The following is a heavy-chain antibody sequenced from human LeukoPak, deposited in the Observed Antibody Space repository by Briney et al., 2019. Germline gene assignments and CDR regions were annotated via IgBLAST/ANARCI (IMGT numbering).Heavy chain of an antibody. V-gene: IGHV4-61*05. CDR1: GGSIRSSSSY. D-gene: IGHD6-6*01. CDR3: ARHFAYSSSSYFDY. J-gene: IGHJ4*02. CDR2: VYYTGST. Sequence: SETLSLTRTVSGGSIRSSSSYWGWIRQAPGKGLEWIGYVYYTGSTNYNPSLKSRVTMFEDKSKNQFSLRLYSVTVADTAVYYCARHFAYSSSSYFDYWGEGSLVTVSS.